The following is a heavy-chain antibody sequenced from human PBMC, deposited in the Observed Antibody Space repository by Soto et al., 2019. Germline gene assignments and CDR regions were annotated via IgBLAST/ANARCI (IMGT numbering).Heavy chain of an antibody. D-gene: IGHD6-19*01. CDR3: ARGSYSSGWFPYYYGMDV. Sequence: GASVKVSFKASGYTFTGYYMHWVRQAPGQGLEWMGWINPNSGGTNYAQKFQGWVTMTRDTSISTAYMELSRLRSDDTAVYYCARGSYSSGWFPYYYGMDVWGQGTTVTVSS. J-gene: IGHJ6*02. CDR2: INPNSGGT. CDR1: GYTFTGYY. V-gene: IGHV1-2*04.